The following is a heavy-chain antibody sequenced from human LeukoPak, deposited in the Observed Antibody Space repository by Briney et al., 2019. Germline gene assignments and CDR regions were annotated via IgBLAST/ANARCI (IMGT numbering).Heavy chain of an antibody. D-gene: IGHD6-6*01. CDR2: ISWNSGNI. Sequence: PGRSLRLSCAASGFTFDDYAMHWVRQAPGKGLEWVSGISWNSGNIGYADSVKGRFTISRDNAKNSLYLQMNSLRAEDTALYYCAKDVGHSNSSPEDYLDYWGQGTLVTVSS. V-gene: IGHV3-9*01. J-gene: IGHJ4*02. CDR3: AKDVGHSNSSPEDYLDY. CDR1: GFTFDDYA.